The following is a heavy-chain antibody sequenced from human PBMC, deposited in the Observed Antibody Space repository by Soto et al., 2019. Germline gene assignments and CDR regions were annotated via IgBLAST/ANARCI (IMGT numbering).Heavy chain of an antibody. CDR2: IYDSGNT. V-gene: IGHV3-53*01. Sequence: EVKLVESGGGLIQPGGSLRLSCVASGLTVGSNDMNWVRQAPGKGLEWVSIIYDSGNTNYADSVKGRFTISRDNSNTLYLQMNSLRADDTAVYYCARGYGGARYFDYWGQGTLVTVSS. CDR1: GLTVGSND. D-gene: IGHD5-12*01. J-gene: IGHJ4*02. CDR3: ARGYGGARYFDY.